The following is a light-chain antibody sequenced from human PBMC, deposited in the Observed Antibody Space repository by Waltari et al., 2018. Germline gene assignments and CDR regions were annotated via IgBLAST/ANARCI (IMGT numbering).Light chain of an antibody. Sequence: EVVMTQSPAILSVSPGERATLSCRASQSVTTNVAWYQQKPGQTPRPLIFGASTRATGVPARFSGSGSGTDFTLTISDLQSDDFAVYYCQQSDNWPPITFGQGTRLEIK. CDR1: QSVTTN. CDR2: GAS. CDR3: QQSDNWPPIT. V-gene: IGKV3-15*01. J-gene: IGKJ5*01.